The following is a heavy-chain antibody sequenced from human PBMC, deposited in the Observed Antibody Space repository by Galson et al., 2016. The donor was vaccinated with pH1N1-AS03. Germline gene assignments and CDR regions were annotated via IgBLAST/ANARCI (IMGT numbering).Heavy chain of an antibody. D-gene: IGHD3-16*01. CDR1: GFTFSSYW. CDR3: ARAVHLGELGCYFDY. V-gene: IGHV3-74*01. CDR2: IDSDGSST. Sequence: SLRLSCAASGFTFSSYWMHWVRQAPGKGLVWVSRIDSDGSSTNYADSMKGRFTISRDNAKNTLYLQMNSLRAEDTAVYYCARAVHLGELGCYFDYWGQGTLVTVSS. J-gene: IGHJ4*02.